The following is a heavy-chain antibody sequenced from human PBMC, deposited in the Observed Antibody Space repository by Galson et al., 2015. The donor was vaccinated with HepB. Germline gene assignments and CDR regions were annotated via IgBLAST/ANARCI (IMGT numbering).Heavy chain of an antibody. CDR1: GGSISSDSYF. CDR2: ISYRGST. D-gene: IGHD3-22*01. J-gene: IGHJ4*02. CDR3: ARHPNYFDTTGYYYGFAY. V-gene: IGHV4-39*01. Sequence: TLSLTCIVSGGSISSDSYFWGWIRQPPGKGLEWIGSISYRGSTYYNPSLKSRVTMSVGTSKNQFSLKLGSVTAADTAVYYCARHPNYFDTTGYYYGFAYWGQGTLVTVSS.